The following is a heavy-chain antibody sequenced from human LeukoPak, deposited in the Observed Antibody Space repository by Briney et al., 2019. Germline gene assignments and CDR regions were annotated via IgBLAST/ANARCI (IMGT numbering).Heavy chain of an antibody. V-gene: IGHV1-2*02. J-gene: IGHJ5*02. CDR3: AREGGTGYCSSTSCRPGDWFDP. Sequence: VSVKVSCKASGYTFTGYYMHWVRQAPGQGLEWMGWINPNSGGTNYAQKFQGRVTMTRDTSISTAYMELSRLRSDDTAVYYCAREGGTGYCSSTSCRPGDWFDPWGQGTLVTVSS. CDR2: INPNSGGT. CDR1: GYTFTGYY. D-gene: IGHD2-2*03.